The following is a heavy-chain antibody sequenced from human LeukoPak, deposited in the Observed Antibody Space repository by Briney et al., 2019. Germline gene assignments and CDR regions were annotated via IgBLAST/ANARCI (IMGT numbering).Heavy chain of an antibody. CDR2: IFDSGDT. D-gene: IGHD4/OR15-4a*01. V-gene: IGHV4-59*08. CDR3: TRRLSNGATLNYFDY. CDR1: GGSISSYY. Sequence: SETLSLTCTVSGGSISSYYWSWIRQTPGKGLEWIGNIFDSGDTNYNPSLQSRVTISVDTSKKQFSLKLRSVTAADTAVYYCTRRLSNGATLNYFDYWGREPWSPSPQ. J-gene: IGHJ4*02.